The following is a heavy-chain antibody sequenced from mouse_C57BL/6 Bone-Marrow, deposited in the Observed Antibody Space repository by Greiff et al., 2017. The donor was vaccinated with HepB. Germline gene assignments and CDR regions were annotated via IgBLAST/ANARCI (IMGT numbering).Heavy chain of an antibody. CDR3: ARGGVTTGYAMDY. J-gene: IGHJ4*01. CDR2: IWSGGST. D-gene: IGHD2-2*01. Sequence: VQLQESGPGLVQPSQSLSITCTVSGFSLTSYGVHWVRQSPGKGLEWLGVIWSGGSTDYNAAFISRLSISKDNSKSQVFFKMNSLQADDTAIYYCARGGVTTGYAMDYWGQGTSVTVSS. V-gene: IGHV2-2*01. CDR1: GFSLTSYG.